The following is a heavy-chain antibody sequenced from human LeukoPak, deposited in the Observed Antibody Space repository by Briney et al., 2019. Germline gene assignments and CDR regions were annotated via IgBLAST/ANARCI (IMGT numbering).Heavy chain of an antibody. Sequence: SETLSLTCTVSGGSISSYYWSWIRQPPGKGLEWIGPIYYAGSTNYNPSLKSRVTISLDTSKSHFSLKLNSVTAADTAVYYCARHDYDLARLGYWGQGTLVTVSS. J-gene: IGHJ4*02. D-gene: IGHD3-3*01. CDR3: ARHDYDLARLGY. V-gene: IGHV4-59*08. CDR2: IYYAGST. CDR1: GGSISSYY.